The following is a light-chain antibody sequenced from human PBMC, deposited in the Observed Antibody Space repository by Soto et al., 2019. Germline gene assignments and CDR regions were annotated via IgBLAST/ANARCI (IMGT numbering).Light chain of an antibody. CDR3: QYCDYLPL. CDR1: HDITNY. Sequence: DIQLTQSPSSLSASVGDRVTITCQASHDITNYLNWYQHKPGKAPELLIYGASNLETGVPSMFSRSGSGTDFTFTISSLQPEDIATYYCQYCDYLPLFGPGTTVDFK. J-gene: IGKJ3*01. V-gene: IGKV1-33*01. CDR2: GAS.